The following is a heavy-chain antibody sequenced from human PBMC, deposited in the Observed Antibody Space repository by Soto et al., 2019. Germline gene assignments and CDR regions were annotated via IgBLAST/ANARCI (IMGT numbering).Heavy chain of an antibody. CDR2: ISYDGSNK. Sequence: QVQLVESGGGVVQPGRSLRLSCAASGFTFSSYGMHWVRQAPGKGLEWVAVISYDGSNKYYADSVKGRFTISRDNSKNTLYLHMNSLRAEDTAVYYCAKEASSSWFPAEYFQHWGQGTLVTVSS. J-gene: IGHJ1*01. D-gene: IGHD6-13*01. CDR3: AKEASSSWFPAEYFQH. CDR1: GFTFSSYG. V-gene: IGHV3-30*18.